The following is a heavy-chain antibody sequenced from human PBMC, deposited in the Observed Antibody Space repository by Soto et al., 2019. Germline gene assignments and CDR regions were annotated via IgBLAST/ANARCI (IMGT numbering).Heavy chain of an antibody. J-gene: IGHJ4*02. Sequence: QVQLQESGPGLLKPSETLTLTCTVTRGSVSSQNHFWTWIRQPPGKGLEWIGYKYYSGISNYNPSLQSRVTISVDTSKNQFSLRLTSVTAADTAVYYCVREDMSGTYYFDAWGQGALVTVSS. CDR2: KYYSGIS. CDR3: VREDMSGTYYFDA. D-gene: IGHD1-26*01. CDR1: RGSVSSQNHF. V-gene: IGHV4-61*01.